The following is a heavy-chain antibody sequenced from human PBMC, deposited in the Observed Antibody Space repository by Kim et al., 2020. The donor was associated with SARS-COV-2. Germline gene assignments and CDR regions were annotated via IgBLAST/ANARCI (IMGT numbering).Heavy chain of an antibody. Sequence: FQGRVPMTRDTSTSTVYMELSSLRSEDTAVYYCARDLGDSSGYYYYYFDYWGQGTLVTVSS. D-gene: IGHD3-22*01. V-gene: IGHV1-46*01. CDR3: ARDLGDSSGYYYYYFDY. J-gene: IGHJ4*02.